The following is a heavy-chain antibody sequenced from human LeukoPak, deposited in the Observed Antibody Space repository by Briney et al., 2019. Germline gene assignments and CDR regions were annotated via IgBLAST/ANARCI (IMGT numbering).Heavy chain of an antibody. CDR2: IHHSGGA. CDR1: GGSFSGYY. D-gene: IGHD2-2*01. Sequence: SETLSLTCAVSGGSFSGYYWSWIRQPPGKGLEWIGEIHHSGGANYSPSLKSRVTISLDTSKNEFSLKLSSVTAAYTAVYYCARGGCDSTSCYGTDYYGMDVWGQGTTITVSS. CDR3: ARGGCDSTSCYGTDYYGMDV. J-gene: IGHJ6*02. V-gene: IGHV4-34*01.